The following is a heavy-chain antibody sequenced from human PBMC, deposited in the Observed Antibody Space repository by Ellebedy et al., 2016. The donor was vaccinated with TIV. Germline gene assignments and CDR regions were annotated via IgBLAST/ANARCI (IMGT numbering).Heavy chain of an antibody. J-gene: IGHJ6*02. CDR3: ATRVWQDPMDV. D-gene: IGHD2-21*01. CDR1: GYTFTSYY. V-gene: IGHV1-46*01. Sequence: ASVKVSCXASGYTFTSYYIHWVRQAPGQGLEWMGIINPSGGSTSYAQKFQGRVTMTRDTSTSTAYMELSGLMSEDTAVYYCATRVWQDPMDVWGQGTTVTVSS. CDR2: INPSGGST.